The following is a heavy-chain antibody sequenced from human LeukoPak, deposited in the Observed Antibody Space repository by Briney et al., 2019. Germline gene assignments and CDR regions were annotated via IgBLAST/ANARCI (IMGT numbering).Heavy chain of an antibody. Sequence: PSETLSLTCAVSGYSISSGYYWGWIRQAPGKGLEWVSAISGSGGSTYYADSVKGRFTISRDNSKNTLYLQMNSLRAEDTAVYYCAKDGYSWTIDYFDYWGQGTLVTVSS. CDR1: GYSISSGYY. CDR2: ISGSGGST. D-gene: IGHD5-18*01. J-gene: IGHJ4*02. V-gene: IGHV3-23*01. CDR3: AKDGYSWTIDYFDY.